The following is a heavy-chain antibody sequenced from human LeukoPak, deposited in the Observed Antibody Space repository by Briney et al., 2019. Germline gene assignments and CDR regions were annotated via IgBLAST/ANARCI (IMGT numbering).Heavy chain of an antibody. J-gene: IGHJ4*02. Sequence: SVKVSCKASGGTFSSYTISWVRQAPGQGLEWMGRIIPILGIANYAQKFQGRVTITADKSTSTAHMELSSLRSEDTAVYYCAILTSTGCSSTSCYSFDYWGQGTLVTVSS. V-gene: IGHV1-69*02. CDR1: GGTFSSYT. D-gene: IGHD2-2*02. CDR2: IIPILGIA. CDR3: AILTSTGCSSTSCYSFDY.